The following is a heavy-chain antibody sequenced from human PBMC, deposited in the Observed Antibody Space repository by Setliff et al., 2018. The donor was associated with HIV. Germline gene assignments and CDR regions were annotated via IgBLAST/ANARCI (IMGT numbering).Heavy chain of an antibody. V-gene: IGHV3-7*03. CDR3: AKDARKSTTQYNYFGP. J-gene: IGHJ5*02. Sequence: GGSLRLSCAASGLTFSNYWMSWVRQAPGKGLEWVANIKEDGSEKYYVGSVKGRFTISRDNAKNSLYLEMNSLRVEDTALYYCAKDARKSTTQYNYFGPWGQGTLVTVSS. CDR2: IKEDGSEK. CDR1: GLTFSNYW.